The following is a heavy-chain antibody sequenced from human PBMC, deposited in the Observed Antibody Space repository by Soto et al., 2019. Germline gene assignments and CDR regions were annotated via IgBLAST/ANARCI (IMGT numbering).Heavy chain of an antibody. V-gene: IGHV4-31*03. J-gene: IGHJ5*02. CDR3: ARRDRSGFSYWLDT. Sequence: SETLSLTCTVSGGSISSGDYYWSWIRQHPGKGLEWIGTIYFSGTTYYNPSLKSRVTISVDTSKNQFSLNLSSVTAADTAVYYCARRDRSGFSYWLDTWGQGTMVSVSS. D-gene: IGHD3-22*01. CDR2: IYFSGTT. CDR1: GGSISSGDYY.